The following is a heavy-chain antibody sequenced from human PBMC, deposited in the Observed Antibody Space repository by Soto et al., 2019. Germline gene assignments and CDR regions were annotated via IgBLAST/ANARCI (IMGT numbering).Heavy chain of an antibody. CDR1: GFSFGTYW. J-gene: IGHJ4*02. CDR3: ARDVGPITIFGEALSGYFDF. Sequence: EVQLVESGGGLVQPGGSLRLSCAVSGFSFGTYWMSWVRQAPGKGLEWLASIKQDGSERYLDSVKGRFTISRDNAKDSLSLQMNSLRGEDTAFYYCARDVGPITIFGEALSGYFDFWGQGTLVTVSS. D-gene: IGHD3-3*01. V-gene: IGHV3-7*03. CDR2: IKQDGSER.